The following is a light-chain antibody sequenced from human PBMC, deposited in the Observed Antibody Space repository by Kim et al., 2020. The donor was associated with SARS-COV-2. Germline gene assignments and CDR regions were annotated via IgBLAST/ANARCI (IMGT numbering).Light chain of an antibody. CDR3: QQCHDWPWA. V-gene: IGKV3-15*01. Sequence: VSPGERVTLSCRASESVTTNLVWYQQRPGQPPRLLIYSTSVRATGVPARFSGSGSGTEFTLTISRLESEDFASYYCQQCHDWPWAFGQGTKVDIK. J-gene: IGKJ1*01. CDR2: STS. CDR1: ESVTTN.